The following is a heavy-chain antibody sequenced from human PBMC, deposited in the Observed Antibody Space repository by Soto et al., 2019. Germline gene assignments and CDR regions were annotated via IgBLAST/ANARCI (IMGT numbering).Heavy chain of an antibody. D-gene: IGHD2-15*01. V-gene: IGHV1-2*02. CDR2: INPNSGGT. J-gene: IGHJ6*02. CDR1: GYTFTGYY. CDR3: ARGVRDIVVVVAAIRPCYYYGMDV. Sequence: ASVKVSCKASGYTFTGYYMHWVRQAPGQGLEWMGWINPNSGGTNYAQKFQGRVTMTRDTSISTAYMELSRLRSDDTAVYYCARGVRDIVVVVAAIRPCYYYGMDVWGQGTTVTVSS.